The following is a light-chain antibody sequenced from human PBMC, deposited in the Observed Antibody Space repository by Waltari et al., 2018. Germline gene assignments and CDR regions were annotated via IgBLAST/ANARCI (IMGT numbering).Light chain of an antibody. CDR1: QSISSY. CDR2: AAS. V-gene: IGKV1-39*01. Sequence: DIQMTPHPSPLSEHVGASVTITCRASQSISSYLNWYQQKPGQAPKLLIYAASSLHSGVPSRFSGSGSGTDFNLTISSLEPEDFAIYYCQQYDSTPRTFGQGTKLEIK. CDR3: QQYDSTPRT. J-gene: IGKJ2*01.